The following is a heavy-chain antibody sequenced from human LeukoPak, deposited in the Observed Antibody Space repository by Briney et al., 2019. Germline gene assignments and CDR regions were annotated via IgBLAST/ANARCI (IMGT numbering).Heavy chain of an antibody. Sequence: GGSLRLSCAASGFTFSSYTMNWVRQAPGKGLEWVSSISSSSTYIYYADSVKGRFTISRDNAKNSLYLQMNSLRAEDTAVYYCARAGGYCSGGSCSQGYDAFDIWGQGTMVTVSS. CDR3: ARAGGYCSGGSCSQGYDAFDI. D-gene: IGHD2-15*01. CDR2: ISSSSTYI. V-gene: IGHV3-21*01. J-gene: IGHJ3*02. CDR1: GFTFSSYT.